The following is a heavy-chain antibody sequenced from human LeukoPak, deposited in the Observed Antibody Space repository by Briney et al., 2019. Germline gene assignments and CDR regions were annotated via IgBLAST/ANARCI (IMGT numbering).Heavy chain of an antibody. D-gene: IGHD2-2*01. J-gene: IGHJ5*02. Sequence: SETLSLTCAVYGGSFSGYYWSWIRQPPGKGLEWIGEINHSGSTNYNPSLKSRVTISVDTSKNQFSLKLSSVTAADTAVYHCARGRSYCSSTSCYEVWWNFDPWGQGTLVTVSS. CDR3: ARGRSYCSSTSCYEVWWNFDP. CDR2: INHSGST. V-gene: IGHV4-34*01. CDR1: GGSFSGYY.